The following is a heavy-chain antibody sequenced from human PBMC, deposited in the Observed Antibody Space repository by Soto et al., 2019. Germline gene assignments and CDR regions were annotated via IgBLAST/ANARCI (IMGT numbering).Heavy chain of an antibody. D-gene: IGHD2-15*01. CDR2: ISGSGGST. CDR3: AKWVVAATAKYYYYGMDV. V-gene: IGHV3-23*01. CDR1: GFTFSSYA. Sequence: GGSLRLSCAASGFTFSSYAMSWVRQAPGKGLEWVSAISGSGGSTYYADSVKGRFTISRDNSKNTLYLQMNSLRAEDTAVYYCAKWVVAATAKYYYYGMDVWGQGTTVTVSS. J-gene: IGHJ6*02.